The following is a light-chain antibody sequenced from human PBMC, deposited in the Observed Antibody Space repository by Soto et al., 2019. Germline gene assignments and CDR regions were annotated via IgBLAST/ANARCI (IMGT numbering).Light chain of an antibody. CDR2: EVH. J-gene: IGLJ1*01. CDR1: SSNVGGYKL. Sequence: QSALTQPASVSGSPGQSITISCTGTSSNVGGYKLVSWYHQHPGKAHKLMIFEVHKRPSGVSNLFSGSKSGNTASLTSSGLKVEDEADYYCCSAGGSPTYVFGTGTKVTVL. V-gene: IGLV2-23*02. CDR3: CSAGGSPTYV.